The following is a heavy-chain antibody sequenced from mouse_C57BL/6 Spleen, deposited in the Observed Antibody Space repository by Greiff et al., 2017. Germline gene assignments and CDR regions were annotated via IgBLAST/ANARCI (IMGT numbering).Heavy chain of an antibody. J-gene: IGHJ2*01. CDR3: ARRELGRGYFDY. D-gene: IGHD4-1*01. CDR2: IWSGGST. CDR1: GFSLTSYG. Sequence: VMLVESGPGLVQPSQSLSITCTVSGFSLTSYGVHWVRQSPGKGLEWLGVIWSGGSTDYNAAFISRLSISKDNSKSQVFFKMNSLQADDTAIYYCARRELGRGYFDYWGQGTTLTVSS. V-gene: IGHV2-2*01.